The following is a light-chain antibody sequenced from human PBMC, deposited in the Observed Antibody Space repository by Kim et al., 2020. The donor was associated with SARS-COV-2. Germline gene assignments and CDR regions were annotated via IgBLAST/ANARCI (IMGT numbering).Light chain of an antibody. J-gene: IGKJ5*01. CDR3: QQYGSSPLT. CDR1: QSVTNRY. Sequence: EIVLTQSPGTLSLSPGERATLSCRASQSVTNRYLAWYQQKSGQAPRLLIYGASSRATGIPDRFSGSGSGTDFTLTISRLEPEDSTVYYCQQYGSSPLTFGQGTRLEIK. V-gene: IGKV3-20*01. CDR2: GAS.